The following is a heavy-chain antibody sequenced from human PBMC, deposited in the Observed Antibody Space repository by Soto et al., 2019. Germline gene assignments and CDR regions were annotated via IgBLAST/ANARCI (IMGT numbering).Heavy chain of an antibody. CDR1: GFSFVNYA. CDR3: AKATTNGGWFNPFDS. D-gene: IGHD6-19*01. J-gene: IGHJ4*02. V-gene: IGHV3-23*01. CDR2: LSGSGTST. Sequence: EVQLLESGGGLVQPGGSLRLSCAASGFSFVNYAMNWVRQAPGKGLEWVSGLSGSGTSTYYADSVKGRFTISRDNSGDTLFLQMNSLTADDTAVYYCAKATTNGGWFNPFDSWGQGALVTVSS.